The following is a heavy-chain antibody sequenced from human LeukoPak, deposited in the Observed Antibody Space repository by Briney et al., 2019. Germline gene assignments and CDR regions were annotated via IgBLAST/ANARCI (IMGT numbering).Heavy chain of an antibody. V-gene: IGHV3-23*01. CDR3: AKGAPNYFDY. CDR2: IRGSGGVT. D-gene: IGHD1-26*01. J-gene: IGHJ4*02. Sequence: GGSLRLSCAASGFTFSNAWMSWVRQAPGKGLEWVSGIRGSGGVTYYADTVKGRFTISRDNSKNTLNLQMNNLRAEDAGVYFCAKGAPNYFDYWGQGTLVTVSS. CDR1: GFTFSNAW.